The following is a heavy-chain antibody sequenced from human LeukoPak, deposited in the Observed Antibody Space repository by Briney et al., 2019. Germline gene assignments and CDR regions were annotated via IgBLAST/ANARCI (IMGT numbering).Heavy chain of an antibody. CDR3: ARGYCSSTSCQYYFDY. J-gene: IGHJ4*02. V-gene: IGHV3-21*01. CDR1: GASISSYY. CDR2: ISSSSSYI. Sequence: ETLSLTCTVSGASISSYYWSWIRQPPGKGLEWVSSISSSSSYIYYADSVKGRLTISRDNAKNSLYLQMNSLRAEDTAVYYCARGYCSSTSCQYYFDYWGQGTLVTVSS. D-gene: IGHD2-2*01.